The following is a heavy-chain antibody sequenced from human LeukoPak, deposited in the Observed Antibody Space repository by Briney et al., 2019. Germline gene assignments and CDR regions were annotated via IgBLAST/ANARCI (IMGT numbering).Heavy chain of an antibody. D-gene: IGHD3-22*01. Sequence: PSETLSLTCTVSGGSISSSDYYWGWIRQPPGKGLEWIGSIYYSVTTYYNPSLKSRVTISVDTSKNQFSLKLSSVTAADTAVYYCAGSRYYDSSGYLFGYWGQGTLVTVSS. CDR1: GGSISSSDYY. J-gene: IGHJ4*02. CDR2: IYYSVTT. V-gene: IGHV4-39*07. CDR3: AGSRYYDSSGYLFGY.